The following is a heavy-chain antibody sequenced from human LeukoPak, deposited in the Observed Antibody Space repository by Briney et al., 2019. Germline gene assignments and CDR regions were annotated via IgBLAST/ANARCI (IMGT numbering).Heavy chain of an antibody. CDR1: GYTLTELS. V-gene: IGHV1-24*01. CDR3: ATVYSGYDSFDY. J-gene: IGHJ4*02. D-gene: IGHD5-12*01. Sequence: ASVKVSCKVSGYTLTELSMHWVRQAPGKGLEWMGGFDPEDGETIYAQKFQGRVTMTEDTSTDTAYMELSSLRSEDTAVYYCATVYSGYDSFDYWGQGTLVTVSS. CDR2: FDPEDGET.